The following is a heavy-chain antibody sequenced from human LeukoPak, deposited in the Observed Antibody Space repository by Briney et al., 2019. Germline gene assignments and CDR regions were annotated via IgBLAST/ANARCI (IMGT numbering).Heavy chain of an antibody. CDR1: GFTVSSNY. CDR2: IYSGGST. D-gene: IGHD3-10*01. Sequence: PGGSLRLSCAASGFTVSSNYMSWVRQAPGKGLEWVSVIYSGGSTYYADSVKGRFTISRDNPKNTLYLQMNSLRADDTAFYYCAKDRDPGMLRPFDYWGQGTRVTVSS. CDR3: AKDRDPGMLRPFDY. J-gene: IGHJ4*02. V-gene: IGHV3-53*01.